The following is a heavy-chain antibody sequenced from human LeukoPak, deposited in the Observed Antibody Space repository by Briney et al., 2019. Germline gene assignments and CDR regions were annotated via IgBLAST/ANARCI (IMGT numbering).Heavy chain of an antibody. D-gene: IGHD2-15*01. J-gene: IGHJ4*02. V-gene: IGHV1-8*01. CDR2: MNPNSGNT. CDR1: GYTFTSYD. CDR3: ARDGDRRGGYQPDY. Sequence: ASVKLSCKASGYTFTSYDINWVRQAPGQGLEWMGWMNPNSGNTGCAQNFQGRVTMTRNTSISTAYMELSSLRSEDTAVYYCARDGDRRGGYQPDYWGQGTLVTVSS.